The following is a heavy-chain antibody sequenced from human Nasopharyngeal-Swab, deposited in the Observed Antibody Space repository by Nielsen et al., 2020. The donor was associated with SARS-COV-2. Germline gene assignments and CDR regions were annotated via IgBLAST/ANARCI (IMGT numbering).Heavy chain of an antibody. D-gene: IGHD1-26*01. CDR3: AVGQHAGAFDY. CDR1: GFTFSRYW. V-gene: IGHV3-74*01. CDR2: VNGDGSGT. Sequence: GGSLRLSCAAPGFTFSRYWMHWVRQAPGKGLVWVSRVNGDGSGTGHADSVKGRFTISRDNAKSMLYLQMNSLRAEDTAVYYCAVGQHAGAFDYWGQGTLVTVSS. J-gene: IGHJ4*02.